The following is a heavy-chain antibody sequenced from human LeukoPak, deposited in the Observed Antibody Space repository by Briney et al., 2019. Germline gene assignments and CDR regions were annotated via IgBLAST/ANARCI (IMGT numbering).Heavy chain of an antibody. CDR3: ARYALRSWYFDL. Sequence: SETLSLTCTVSGGSISSSTYYWGWIRQPPGKGLEWIGEINHSGSTNYNPSLKSRVTISVDTSKNQFSLKLSSVTAADTAVYYCARYALRSWYFDLWGRGTLVTVSS. CDR1: GGSISSSTYY. D-gene: IGHD4-17*01. V-gene: IGHV4-39*07. CDR2: INHSGST. J-gene: IGHJ2*01.